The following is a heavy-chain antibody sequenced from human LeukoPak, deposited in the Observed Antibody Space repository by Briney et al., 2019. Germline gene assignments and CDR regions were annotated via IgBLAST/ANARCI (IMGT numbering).Heavy chain of an antibody. D-gene: IGHD3-22*01. J-gene: IGHJ4*02. CDR1: RFTFSNYA. CDR2: ISGSGGST. V-gene: IGHV3-23*01. Sequence: GGSLRLSCAASRFTFSNYAVSWVRQAPGKGLEWVSTISGSGGSTYYADSVKGRFTISRDNSKNTLYLQMNSLRAEDTAVYYCAKDAGYYDSSASDYWGQGSLVTVSS. CDR3: AKDAGYYDSSASDY.